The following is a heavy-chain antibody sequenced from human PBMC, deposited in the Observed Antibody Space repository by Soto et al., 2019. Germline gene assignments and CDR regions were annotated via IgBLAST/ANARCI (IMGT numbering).Heavy chain of an antibody. CDR3: ARDYGSGIFDY. Sequence: EVQLVESGGGLIQPGGSLRLSCAASGFTVSSNYMSWVRQAPGKGLEWVSVIYSGGSTYYADSVKGRFTISRDNSKNTLYLQMNSLRDEDTVVYYWARDYGSGIFDYWGQGTLVTVSS. D-gene: IGHD3-10*01. CDR2: IYSGGST. J-gene: IGHJ4*02. CDR1: GFTVSSNY. V-gene: IGHV3-53*01.